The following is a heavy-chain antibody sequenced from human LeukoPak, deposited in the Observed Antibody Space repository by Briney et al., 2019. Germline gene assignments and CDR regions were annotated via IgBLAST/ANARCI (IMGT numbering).Heavy chain of an antibody. J-gene: IGHJ6*03. V-gene: IGHV1-8*01. D-gene: IGHD3-10*01. CDR2: MNPNSGNT. CDR1: GYTFTSYD. CDR3: ARGRLSMVRGVISAPRHYYMDV. Sequence: ASVKVSCKASGYTFTSYDINWVRQATGQGLEWMGWMNPNSGNTGYAQKFQGRVTMTRNTSISTAYMELSSLRSEDTAVYYCARGRLSMVRGVISAPRHYYMDVWGKGTTVTISS.